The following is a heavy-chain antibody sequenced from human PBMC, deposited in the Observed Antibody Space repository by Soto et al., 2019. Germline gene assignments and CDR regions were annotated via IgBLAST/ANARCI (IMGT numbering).Heavy chain of an antibody. J-gene: IGHJ4*02. Sequence: QVQLVESGGGVVQPGRSLRLSCAASGFTFSSYGMHWVRQAPGKGLEWVAVISYDGSNKYYADSGKGRFTISRDNFKTTLYLQMTGLRAADTAVYYCAKESGIVVVPAAGYYFAYWGQGTLVTVSS. CDR2: ISYDGSNK. V-gene: IGHV3-30*18. CDR1: GFTFSSYG. D-gene: IGHD2-2*01. CDR3: AKESGIVVVPAAGYYFAY.